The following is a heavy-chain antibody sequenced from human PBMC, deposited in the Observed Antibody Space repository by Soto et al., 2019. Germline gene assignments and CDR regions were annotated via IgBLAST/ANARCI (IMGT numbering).Heavy chain of an antibody. V-gene: IGHV1-69*02. D-gene: IGHD3-10*01. CDR3: SQMWFGELWHGMDV. Sequence: QLVQSGAEVKRPGSSVKVSCKASGGDFLSYTISWVRQVPGQGPEWMGTIIPILDVAKNAQKFQGRVDITADKATSTVYMELRSLRSDETAVYYCSQMWFGELWHGMDVWGQGTTITVSS. CDR2: IIPILDVA. J-gene: IGHJ6*02. CDR1: GGDFLSYT.